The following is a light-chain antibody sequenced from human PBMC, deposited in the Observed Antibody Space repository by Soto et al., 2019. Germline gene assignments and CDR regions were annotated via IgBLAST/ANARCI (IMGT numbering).Light chain of an antibody. J-gene: IGKJ5*01. CDR1: QDLSSW. CDR3: QQPISFPIT. Sequence: DIQMTHSPSSVAASVGDRVTITCRASQDLSSWLAWYQQKPGKAPKLLISAASSLQSGVPSRFSGSGSGTDFTLTILSLQPEDFATYYCQQPISFPITFGQGTRLENK. CDR2: AAS. V-gene: IGKV1D-12*01.